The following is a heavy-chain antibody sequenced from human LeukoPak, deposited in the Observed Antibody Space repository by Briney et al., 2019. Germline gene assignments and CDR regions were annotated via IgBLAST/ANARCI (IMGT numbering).Heavy chain of an antibody. D-gene: IGHD3-9*01. CDR2: INPNSSGT. J-gene: IGHJ4*02. CDR1: AYTFTGNY. V-gene: IGHV1-2*02. Sequence: ASVKVSLKSSAYTFTGNYMHWVRQPPGPGHGLVGWINPNSSGTNYAQKFHVRGTMTRDTAISTAYMELSRLRSDDTAVYYCARDGRYYDILTGYYNNHFGYWGQGTLVTVSS. CDR3: ARDGRYYDILTGYYNNHFGY.